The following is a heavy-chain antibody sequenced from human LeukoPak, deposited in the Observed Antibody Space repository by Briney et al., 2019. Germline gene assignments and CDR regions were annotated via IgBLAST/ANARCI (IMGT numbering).Heavy chain of an antibody. J-gene: IGHJ4*02. CDR2: INPSGGST. CDR1: GYTFTSYY. Sequence: ASVKVSCKASGYTFTSYYMHWVRQAPGQELEWMGIINPSGGSTSYAQKFQGRVTMTRDTSTSTVYMELSSLRSEDTAVYYCARDALRSESRGATFDYWGQGTLVTVSS. CDR3: ARDALRSESRGATFDY. V-gene: IGHV1-46*01. D-gene: IGHD1-26*01.